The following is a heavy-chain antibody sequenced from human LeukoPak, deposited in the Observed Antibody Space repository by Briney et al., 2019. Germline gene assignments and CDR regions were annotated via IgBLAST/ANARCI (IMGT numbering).Heavy chain of an antibody. Sequence: SETLSLTCTVSGGSISSYYWSWIRQPPGKGLEWIGYKYYSGRTNYNPSLKSRVTISVDTSKNQFSLKLSSVTAADTAVYYCARDRDDSSGYYYDPWGQGTLVTVSS. CDR1: GGSISSYY. V-gene: IGHV4-59*01. CDR3: ARDRDDSSGYYYDP. J-gene: IGHJ5*02. D-gene: IGHD3-22*01. CDR2: KYYSGRT.